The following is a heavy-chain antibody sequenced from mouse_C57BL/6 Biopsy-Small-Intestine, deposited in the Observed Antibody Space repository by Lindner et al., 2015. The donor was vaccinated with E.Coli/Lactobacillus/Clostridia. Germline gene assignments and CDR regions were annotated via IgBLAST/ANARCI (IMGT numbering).Heavy chain of an antibody. D-gene: IGHD1-1*01. CDR3: ARNYGSRGYFDV. J-gene: IGHJ1*03. Sequence: VQLQESGPELVKPGASVKISCKASGYSFTGYYIHWVKQSHGNILDWIGYIYPYNGVSSYNQKFKDKATLTVDKSSSTAYMELRSLTSEDSAVYFCARNYGSRGYFDVWGTGTTVTVSS. CDR2: IYPYNGVS. V-gene: IGHV1-31*01. CDR1: GYSFTGYY.